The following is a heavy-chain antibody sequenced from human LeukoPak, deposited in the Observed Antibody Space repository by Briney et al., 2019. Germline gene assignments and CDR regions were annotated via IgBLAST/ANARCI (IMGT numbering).Heavy chain of an antibody. Sequence: SETLSLTCTVSGGSIGSSSYYWGWIRQPPGNGLEWIGSIYYSGSTYYNPSLKSRVTISVDTSKNQFSLKLSSVTAADTAVYYCTYDSSGLFQHWGQGTLVTVSS. CDR3: TYDSSGLFQH. CDR1: GGSIGSSSYY. J-gene: IGHJ1*01. V-gene: IGHV4-39*01. CDR2: IYYSGST. D-gene: IGHD3-22*01.